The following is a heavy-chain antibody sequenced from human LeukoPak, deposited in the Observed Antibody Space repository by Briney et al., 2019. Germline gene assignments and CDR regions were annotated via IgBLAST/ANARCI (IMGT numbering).Heavy chain of an antibody. CDR3: ARGIGYCSGGSCYFKEDYYYGMDV. CDR2: IWYDGSNK. Sequence: PGGSLRLSCAASGFTFSSYGMHWVRQAPGKGLEWVAVIWYDGSNKYYADSVKGRFTISRDNSKNTLYLQMNSLRAEDTAVYYCARGIGYCSGGSCYFKEDYYYGMDVWGKGTTVTASS. J-gene: IGHJ6*04. V-gene: IGHV3-33*01. D-gene: IGHD2-15*01. CDR1: GFTFSSYG.